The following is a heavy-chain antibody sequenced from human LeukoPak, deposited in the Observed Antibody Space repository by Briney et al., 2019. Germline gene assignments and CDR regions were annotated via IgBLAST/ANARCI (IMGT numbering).Heavy chain of an antibody. D-gene: IGHD4-17*01. CDR3: ARARAPVTRISSFDI. CDR2: INPNSGGT. Sequence: ASVKVSCKASGYTFTGYYMHWVRQAPGQGLEWMGWINPNSGGTNYAQKFQGGVTMTRDTSISTAYMELSRLRSDDTAVYYCARARAPVTRISSFDIWGQGTMVTVSS. CDR1: GYTFTGYY. J-gene: IGHJ3*02. V-gene: IGHV1-2*02.